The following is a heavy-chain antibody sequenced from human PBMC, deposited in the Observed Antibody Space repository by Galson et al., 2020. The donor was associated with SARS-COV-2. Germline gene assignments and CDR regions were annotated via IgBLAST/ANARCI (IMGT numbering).Heavy chain of an antibody. CDR2: MNPNSGNT. Sequence: ASVKVSCKASGYTFTSYDINWVRQATGQGLEWMGWMNPNSGNTGYAQKFQGRVTMTRNTSISTAYMELSSLRSEDTAVYYCARGYCSGGSCYDYYYMDVWGKGTTVTVSS. CDR1: GYTFTSYD. D-gene: IGHD2-15*01. V-gene: IGHV1-8*01. CDR3: ARGYCSGGSCYDYYYMDV. J-gene: IGHJ6*03.